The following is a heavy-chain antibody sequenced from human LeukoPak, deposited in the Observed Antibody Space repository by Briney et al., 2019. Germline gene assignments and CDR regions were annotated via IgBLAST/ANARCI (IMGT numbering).Heavy chain of an antibody. CDR3: ARHTGSGSYHPSYFDY. J-gene: IGHJ4*02. Sequence: SETLSLTCTVSGGSIRSYYWSWIRQPPGKGLEGIGYIYYSGSTNYNPSLKSRVPISVDTSKHQFSLKLSSVTAAATAVYYCARHTGSGSYHPSYFDYWGQGTLVTVSS. CDR1: GGSIRSYY. CDR2: IYYSGST. V-gene: IGHV4-59*08. D-gene: IGHD3-10*01.